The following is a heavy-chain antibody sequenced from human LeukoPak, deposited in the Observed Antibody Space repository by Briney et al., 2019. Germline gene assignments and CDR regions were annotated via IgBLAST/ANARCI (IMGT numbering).Heavy chain of an antibody. CDR3: ARRSGIALPGGGWFDP. J-gene: IGHJ5*02. CDR2: IYYSGST. CDR1: GGSISSYY. Sequence: PSETLSLTCTVSGGSISSYYWSWIRQPPGKGLEWIGYIYYSGSTNYNPSLKSRVTISVDTSKNQFSLKPSSVTAADTAVYYCARRSGIALPGGGWFDPWGQGTLVTVSS. V-gene: IGHV4-59*01. D-gene: IGHD6-19*01.